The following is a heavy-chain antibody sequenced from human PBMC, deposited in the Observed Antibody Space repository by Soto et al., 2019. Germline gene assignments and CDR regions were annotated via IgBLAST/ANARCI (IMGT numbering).Heavy chain of an antibody. V-gene: IGHV4-31*03. J-gene: IGHJ4*02. CDR1: GGSINSGGYC. D-gene: IGHD5-18*01. Sequence: QVQLQESGPGLVKPSQTLSLTCTVSGGSINSGGYCWSWIRQHPGKGLDWIGCISYGGSTSYNPSLTGRVTIPADTSKNQFSLKLTSVTAADTAVYYCSRGILVWGQGALITVSS. CDR3: SRGILV. CDR2: ISYGGST.